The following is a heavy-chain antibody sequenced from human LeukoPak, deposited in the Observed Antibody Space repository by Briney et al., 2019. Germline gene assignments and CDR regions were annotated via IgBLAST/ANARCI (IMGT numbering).Heavy chain of an antibody. CDR2: INPNSGGT. CDR3: ARGRMVVTALGY. J-gene: IGHJ4*02. V-gene: IGHV1-2*02. Sequence: ASVKVSCKASGYTFTGYYMHWVRQAPGQGLEWMGWINPNSGGTNYAQKFQGRVTMTRDTSISTAYMELSRLRSGDTAVYYCARGRMVVTALGYWGQGTLVTVSS. D-gene: IGHD2-21*02. CDR1: GYTFTGYY.